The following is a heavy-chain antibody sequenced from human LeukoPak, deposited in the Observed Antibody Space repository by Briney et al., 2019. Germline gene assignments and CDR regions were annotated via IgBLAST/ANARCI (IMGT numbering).Heavy chain of an antibody. J-gene: IGHJ4*02. CDR2: ISGSGGST. D-gene: IGHD3-10*01. V-gene: IGHV3-23*01. CDR3: AKGHRLYYGSGDINDY. Sequence: GGSLRLSCAASGFTFSSYAMSWVRQALGKGLEWVSAISGSGGSTYYADSVKGRFTISRDNSKNTLYLQMNSLRAEDTAVYYCAKGHRLYYGSGDINDYWGQGTLVTVSS. CDR1: GFTFSSYA.